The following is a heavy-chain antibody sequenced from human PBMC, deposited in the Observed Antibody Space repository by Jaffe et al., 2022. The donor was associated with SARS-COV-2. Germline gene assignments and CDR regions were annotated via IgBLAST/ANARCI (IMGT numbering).Heavy chain of an antibody. Sequence: EVQLVESGGGLIQPGGSLRLSCAASGFTVSDNYMSWVRQVPGKGLEWVSVIYSGGSTYYADSVKGRFTISRDNSKNTLYLQMNSLRAEDTAVYYCARGILTKWELLEKWGQGTLVTVSS. CDR2: IYSGGST. CDR1: GFTVSDNY. V-gene: IGHV3-53*01. J-gene: IGHJ4*02. D-gene: IGHD1-26*01. CDR3: ARGILTKWELLEK.